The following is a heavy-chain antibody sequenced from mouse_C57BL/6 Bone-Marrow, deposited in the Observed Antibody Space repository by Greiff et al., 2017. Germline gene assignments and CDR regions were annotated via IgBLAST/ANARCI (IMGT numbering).Heavy chain of an antibody. J-gene: IGHJ2*01. D-gene: IGHD2-2*01. CDR3: ARGGWLRRGRFDY. Sequence: VQLQQSDAELVKPGASVKISCKVSGYTFTDYTIHWMKQRPEQGLEWIGYIYPRDGSTKYNEKFKGKATLTADKSSSTAYMQLNSLTSEDSAVYFCARGGWLRRGRFDYWGQGTTLTVSS. CDR2: IYPRDGST. CDR1: GYTFTDYT. V-gene: IGHV1-78*01.